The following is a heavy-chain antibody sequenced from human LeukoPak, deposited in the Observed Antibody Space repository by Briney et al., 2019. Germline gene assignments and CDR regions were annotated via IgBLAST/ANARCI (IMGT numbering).Heavy chain of an antibody. CDR3: ARDRYGLYDY. V-gene: IGHV4-39*07. CDR2: IYYSGST. CDR1: GGSISSIVYY. D-gene: IGHD1-14*01. Sequence: SETLSLTCTVSGGSISSIVYYWGWIRQPPGKGLEWIGSIYYSGSTYYNPSLKSRATISVDTSKNQFSLKLSSVTAADTAVYYCARDRYGLYDYWGQGTLVTASS. J-gene: IGHJ4*02.